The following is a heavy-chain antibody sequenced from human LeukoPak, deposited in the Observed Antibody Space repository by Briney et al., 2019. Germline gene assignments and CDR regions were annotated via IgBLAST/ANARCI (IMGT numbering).Heavy chain of an antibody. CDR1: GFTFSSYA. V-gene: IGHV3-23*01. D-gene: IGHD1-26*01. CDR3: AKDPWIVGATDYFGY. J-gene: IGHJ4*02. CDR2: ISGSGGST. Sequence: GGSLRLSCAASGFTFSSYAMSWVRQAPGKGLEWVSAISGSGGSTYYADSVKGRFTISRDNSKNTLYLQMNSLRAEDTAVYYCAKDPWIVGATDYFGYWGQGTLVTVSS.